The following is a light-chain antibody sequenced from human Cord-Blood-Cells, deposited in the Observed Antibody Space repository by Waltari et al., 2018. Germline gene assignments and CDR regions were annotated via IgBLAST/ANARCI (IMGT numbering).Light chain of an antibody. J-gene: IGKJ1*01. CDR1: QSVLYSANNKNY. V-gene: IGKV4-1*01. CDR2: WAS. CDR3: QQYYSTPSWT. Sequence: DIVMTQSPDSLAVFLGERATITCKPSQSVLYSANNKNYLAWSQQKPGQPPKLLIYWASTRESGVPDRFSGSGSGTDFTLTISSLQAEDVAVYYCQQYYSTPSWTFGQGTKVEIK.